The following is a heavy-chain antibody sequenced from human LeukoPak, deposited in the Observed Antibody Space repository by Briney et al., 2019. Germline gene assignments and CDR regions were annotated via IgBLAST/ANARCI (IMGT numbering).Heavy chain of an antibody. J-gene: IGHJ1*01. CDR3: ARVPGIAAAGTWGYFQH. CDR1: GFTFTNYF. Sequence: ASVKVSCQASGFTFTNYFMHWVRQAPGQGLEWMGIINPSGGSTTYAQKFQGRVTITADESTSTAYMELSSLRSEDTAVYYCARVPGIAAAGTWGYFQHWGQGTLVTVSS. CDR2: INPSGGST. D-gene: IGHD6-13*01. V-gene: IGHV1-46*01.